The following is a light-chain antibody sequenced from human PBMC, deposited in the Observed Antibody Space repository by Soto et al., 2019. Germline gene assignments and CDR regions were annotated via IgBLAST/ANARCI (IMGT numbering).Light chain of an antibody. V-gene: IGKV3-15*01. CDR1: QSVSSN. J-gene: IGKJ1*01. CDR3: QQYGSSRT. Sequence: EKVMTQSPATVSVSTGERDTLSCRASQSVSSNLAWYQQKPGQAPRLLIYGASSRATGIPVRFSGSGSGTEFTLTISRLEPEDFAVYYCQQYGSSRTFGQGTNVDI. CDR2: GAS.